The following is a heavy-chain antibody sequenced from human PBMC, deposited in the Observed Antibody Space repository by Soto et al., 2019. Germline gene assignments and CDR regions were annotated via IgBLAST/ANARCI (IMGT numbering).Heavy chain of an antibody. V-gene: IGHV3-33*01. J-gene: IGHJ4*02. D-gene: IGHD4-17*01. CDR1: GFTFSSYG. CDR3: AREKTRLRLDGYFDY. CDR2: IWYDGSNK. Sequence: QVQLVESGGGVVQPGRSLRLSCAASGFTFSSYGMHWVRQAPGKGLEWVAVIWYDGSNKYYADSVKGRFTISRDNSKNPLYLQMNSLRAEDTAVYYCAREKTRLRLDGYFDYWGQGTLVTVSS.